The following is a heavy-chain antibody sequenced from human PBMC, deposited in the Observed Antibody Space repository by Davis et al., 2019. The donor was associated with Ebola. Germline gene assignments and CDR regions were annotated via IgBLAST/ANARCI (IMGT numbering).Heavy chain of an antibody. D-gene: IGHD3-22*01. CDR3: ARAEGYDSSGYYPYYFDY. V-gene: IGHV1-69*06. CDR1: GYTFTGYY. Sequence: AASVKVSCKASGYTFTGYYMHWVRQAPGQGLEWMGGIIPIFGTANYAQKFQGRVTITADKSTSTAYMELSSLRSEDTAVYYCARAEGYDSSGYYPYYFDYWGQGTLVTVSS. CDR2: IIPIFGTA. J-gene: IGHJ4*02.